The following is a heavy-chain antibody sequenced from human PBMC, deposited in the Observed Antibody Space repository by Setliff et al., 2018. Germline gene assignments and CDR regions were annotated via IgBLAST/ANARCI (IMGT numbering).Heavy chain of an antibody. D-gene: IGHD6-6*01. CDR3: ARGRNVAARLLDT. Sequence: PSETLSLTCSAYGGTFSDYYWTWIRQPPGKGLEWIGEINHSGTTNYNPSLKSRVTISVDTSKNQFSLRMSSVTAADAAVYYCARGRNVAARLLDTWGQGSRGTAPQ. CDR2: INHSGTT. J-gene: IGHJ5*02. CDR1: GGTFSDYY. V-gene: IGHV4-34*01.